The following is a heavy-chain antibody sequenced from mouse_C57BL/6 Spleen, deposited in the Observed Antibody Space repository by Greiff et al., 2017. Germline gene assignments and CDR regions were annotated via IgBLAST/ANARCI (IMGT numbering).Heavy chain of an antibody. V-gene: IGHV1-72*01. D-gene: IGHD1-1*01. CDR3: ARGRVLPSDAMDY. CDR1: GYTFTDYW. CDR2: IDPDSGGT. Sequence: VQLQQSGAELVKPGASVKLSCKASGYTFTDYWMHWVKQRPGRGLEWIGRIDPDSGGTKYNEKFKGKATMTVDKPSSTAYMQLSSLTSEDSAVYYCARGRVLPSDAMDYWGQGTSVTVSA. J-gene: IGHJ4*01.